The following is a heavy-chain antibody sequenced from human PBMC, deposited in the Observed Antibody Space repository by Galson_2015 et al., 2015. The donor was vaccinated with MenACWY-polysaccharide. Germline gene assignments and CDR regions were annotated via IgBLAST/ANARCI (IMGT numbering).Heavy chain of an antibody. V-gene: IGHV4-31*03. CDR2: ISYDGGT. Sequence: LSLTCTVSGDSITSGGYFWSWIRQHPGKGLEWIASISYDGGTYYNPSLKSRVTISADTPNNQFSPKLSSVTAADTAVYYCARGGRAVSNRNWFDPWGQGTLVTVSS. CDR1: GDSITSGGYF. CDR3: ARGGRAVSNRNWFDP. J-gene: IGHJ5*02. D-gene: IGHD3-16*01.